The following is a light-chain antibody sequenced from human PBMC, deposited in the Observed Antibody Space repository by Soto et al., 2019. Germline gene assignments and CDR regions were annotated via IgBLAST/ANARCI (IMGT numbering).Light chain of an antibody. CDR3: QQYNSFPLT. J-gene: IGKJ4*01. CDR2: SAS. Sequence: DIQMTQSPSTLSASVGDRVTITCRASQSIRSWLAWYQQIPGKAPKLLIYSASSLEGGVPSSFSGSGSWTEFTLTLSGLQPDDFATYFFQQYNSFPLTFGGGTKV. V-gene: IGKV1-5*01. CDR1: QSIRSW.